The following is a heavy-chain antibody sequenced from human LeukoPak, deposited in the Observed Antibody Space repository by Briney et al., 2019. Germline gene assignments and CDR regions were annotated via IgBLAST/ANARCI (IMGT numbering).Heavy chain of an antibody. V-gene: IGHV3-74*01. J-gene: IGHJ4*02. Sequence: GGSLRLSCAASGFTFSSYWMHWVRQAPGKWLVWVSRINSDGSSTSYADSVKGRFTISRDNAKNTLYLQMNSLRAEDAAVYYCARIPGDWGQGTLVTVSS. D-gene: IGHD7-27*01. CDR3: ARIPGD. CDR2: INSDGSST. CDR1: GFTFSSYW.